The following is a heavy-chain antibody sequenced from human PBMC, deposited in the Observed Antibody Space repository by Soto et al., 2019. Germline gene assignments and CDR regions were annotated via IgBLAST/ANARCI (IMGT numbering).Heavy chain of an antibody. V-gene: IGHV4-34*01. CDR2: INQSGAT. D-gene: IGHD3-10*01. CDR3: ARGYYYASGRSFPY. J-gene: IGHJ4*02. Sequence: QLQQCGAGLLKPSVTLSLTCAVYNGSFSKYYWNRVRQAPGKGLEGIGEINQSGATNYNPSHKSRVTISVDTSKNHFALKLQSLTAAHTAVYYCARGYYYASGRSFPYWGQGTLVTVSS. CDR1: NGSFSKYY.